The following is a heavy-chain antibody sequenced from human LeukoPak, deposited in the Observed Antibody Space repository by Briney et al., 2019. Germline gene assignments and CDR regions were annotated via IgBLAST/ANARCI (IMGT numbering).Heavy chain of an antibody. CDR3: ARSLDTAMVHFDY. J-gene: IGHJ4*02. Sequence: GSLRLSCAASGFTFSSYSMNWVRQAPGKGLEWVSSISSSSSYIYYADSVKGRFTISRDNAKNSLYLQMNSLRAENTAVYYCARSLDTAMVHFDYWGQGTLVTVSS. V-gene: IGHV3-21*01. CDR2: ISSSSSYI. CDR1: GFTFSSYS. D-gene: IGHD5-18*01.